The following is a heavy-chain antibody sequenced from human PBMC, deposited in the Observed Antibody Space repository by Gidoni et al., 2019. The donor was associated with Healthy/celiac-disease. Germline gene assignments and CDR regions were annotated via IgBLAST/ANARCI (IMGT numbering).Heavy chain of an antibody. V-gene: IGHV3-21*01. CDR3: ARESGQWLVAYYYYGMDV. CDR1: GFHFRSYS. D-gene: IGHD6-19*01. J-gene: IGHJ6*02. CDR2: ISSSSSYI. Sequence: EVQLVESGGGLVKPGGSLRLSCAASGFHFRSYSMNWVRQAPGKGVECVSSISSSSSYIYYAASVKGRFTISRDNAKNSLYLQMNSLRAEDTAVYYCARESGQWLVAYYYYGMDVWGQGTTVTVSS.